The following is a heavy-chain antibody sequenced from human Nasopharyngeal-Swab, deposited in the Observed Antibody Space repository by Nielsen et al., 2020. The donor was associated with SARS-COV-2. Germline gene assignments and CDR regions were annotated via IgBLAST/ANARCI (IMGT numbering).Heavy chain of an antibody. D-gene: IGHD2-2*01. CDR1: GGSFSGYY. V-gene: IGHV4-34*01. Sequence: GSLRLSCAVYGGSFSGYYWSWIRQPPGKGLECIGEINHSGSTIYNPSLKSRVTISVDTSKNQFSLQLNSVTAADTAVYYCARGGYYCSTTSCYYYSGYYYGMDVWGQGTTVTVSS. CDR2: INHSGST. J-gene: IGHJ6*02. CDR3: ARGGYYCSTTSCYYYSGYYYGMDV.